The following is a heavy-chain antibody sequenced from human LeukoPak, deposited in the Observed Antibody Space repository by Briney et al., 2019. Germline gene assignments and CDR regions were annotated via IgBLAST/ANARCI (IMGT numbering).Heavy chain of an antibody. J-gene: IGHJ4*02. CDR1: GFIFNTYA. CDR3: ARDQYDTWSRRGNFDS. D-gene: IGHD3-3*01. CDR2: IKLDGSEK. Sequence: GGSLRLSCAASGFIFNTYAMSWVRQAPGKGLEWVANIKLDGSEKNYVDSVKGRFTISRDNTKNSLYLQMNSLRAEDTAVFYCARDQYDTWSRRGNFDSWGQGTLVIVSS. V-gene: IGHV3-7*03.